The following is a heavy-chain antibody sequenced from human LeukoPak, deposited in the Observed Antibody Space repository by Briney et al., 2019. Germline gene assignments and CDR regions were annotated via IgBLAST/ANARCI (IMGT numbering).Heavy chain of an antibody. V-gene: IGHV1-69*04. CDR1: GGTFSSYA. J-gene: IGHJ4*02. CDR3: ARVCGGDCSFDY. CDR2: IIPILGIA. D-gene: IGHD2-21*01. Sequence: SVKVSCKASGGTFSSYAISWVRQAPGQGLEWMGRIIPILGIANYAQKFQGRVTITADKSTSTAYMELSSLRSEDTAVYYCARVCGGDCSFDYWGQGTLVTVSS.